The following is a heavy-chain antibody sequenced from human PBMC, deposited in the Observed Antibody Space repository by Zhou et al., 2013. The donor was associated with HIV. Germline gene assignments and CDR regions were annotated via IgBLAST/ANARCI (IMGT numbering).Heavy chain of an antibody. Sequence: QVQLVQSGAEVKKPGSSVKVSCKASGGTFSSYAISWVRQAPGQGLEWMGGIIPIFGTANYAQKFQGRVTITTDESTSTAYMELSSLRSEDTAVYYCARVVSCSSTSCRGLYYMDVWGQRGPRVTVSS. J-gene: IGHJ6*03. CDR2: IIPIFGTA. CDR1: GGTFSSYA. V-gene: IGHV1-69*05. D-gene: IGHD2-2*01. CDR3: ARVVSCSSTSCRGLYYMDV.